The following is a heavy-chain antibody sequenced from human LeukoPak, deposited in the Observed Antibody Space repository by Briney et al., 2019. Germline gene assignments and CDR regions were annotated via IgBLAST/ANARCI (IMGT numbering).Heavy chain of an antibody. V-gene: IGHV3-23*01. CDR2: ITLSGGST. D-gene: IGHD2-2*01. CDR1: GFTFSYYD. J-gene: IGHJ6*03. Sequence: GGSLRLSCAASGFTFSYYDMSWVRQAPGKGLEWAASITLSGGSTFYADSVKGRFTISRDNSKNTLYLQMNSLSAEDTAVYYCAKRGNPAVGHHYLDVWGKGTTVSVSS. CDR3: AKRGNPAVGHHYLDV.